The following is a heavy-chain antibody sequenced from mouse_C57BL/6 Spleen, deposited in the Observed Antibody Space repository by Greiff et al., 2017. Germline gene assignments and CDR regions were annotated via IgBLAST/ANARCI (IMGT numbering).Heavy chain of an antibody. CDR3: AIYQLDYYAMDD. CDR2: ISDGGSYT. J-gene: IGHJ4*01. V-gene: IGHV5-4*01. D-gene: IGHD4-1*02. Sequence: EVHLVESGGGLVKPGGSLKLSCAASGFTFSSYAMSWVRQTPEKRLEWVATISDGGSYTYYPDNVKGRFTISIDNAKNNLYLQMSHLKSEDTAMYYCAIYQLDYYAMDDWGQGTAVTVSS. CDR1: GFTFSSYA.